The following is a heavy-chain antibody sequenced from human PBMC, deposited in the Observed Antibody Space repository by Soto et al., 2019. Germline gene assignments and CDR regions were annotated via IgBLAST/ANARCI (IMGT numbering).Heavy chain of an antibody. CDR2: IIPIFGTA. J-gene: IGHJ5*02. D-gene: IGHD3-10*01. CDR1: GGTFSSYA. Sequence: SVKVSCKASGGTFSSYAISWVRQAPGQGLEWMGGIIPIFGTANYAQKFQGRVTITADESTSTAYMELSSLRSEDTAVYYCARGHLFYGSGSLQGTNWFDPWGQGTLVTVSS. V-gene: IGHV1-69*13. CDR3: ARGHLFYGSGSLQGTNWFDP.